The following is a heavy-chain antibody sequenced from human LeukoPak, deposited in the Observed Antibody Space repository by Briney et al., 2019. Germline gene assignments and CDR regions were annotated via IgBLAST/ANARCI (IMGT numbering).Heavy chain of an antibody. D-gene: IGHD2-21*02. CDR3: ARHAVMTSISTYNWLDP. V-gene: IGHV4-59*04. CDR1: GGSISIYY. Sequence: SETLSLTCTVSGGSISIYYWSWIRQPPGKGLEWIGSIFDTGSTYYSPSLKSRVTISVDTSKNQFSLKLNSVTAADTAAYYCARHAVMTSISTYNWLDPWGQGTLVTVSS. J-gene: IGHJ5*02. CDR2: IFDTGST.